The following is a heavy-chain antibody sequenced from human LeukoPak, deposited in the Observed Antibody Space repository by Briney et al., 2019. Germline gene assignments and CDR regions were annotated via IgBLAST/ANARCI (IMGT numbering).Heavy chain of an antibody. Sequence: PGRSLRLSCAASGFTFSSYGMHWVRQAPGKGLEWVAVIWYDGSNKYYADSVKGRFTISRDNSKNTLYLQMNSLRAEDTAVYYCAKGWLGFLEWLFGYWGQGTLVTVSS. V-gene: IGHV3-33*06. J-gene: IGHJ4*02. CDR3: AKGWLGFLEWLFGY. CDR2: IWYDGSNK. CDR1: GFTFSSYG. D-gene: IGHD3-3*01.